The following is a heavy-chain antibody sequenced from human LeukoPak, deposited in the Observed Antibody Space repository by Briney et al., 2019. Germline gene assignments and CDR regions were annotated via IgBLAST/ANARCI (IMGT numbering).Heavy chain of an antibody. Sequence: GGSLRLSCAASGFTVITNDMTWVRQAPGKGLEWVSVLYGDGNTKYADSVQGRFTISRDNAKNSLYLQMNSLRAEDTAVYYCLGGLARGHAFDIWGQGTMVIVSS. V-gene: IGHV3-53*01. CDR2: LYGDGNT. D-gene: IGHD3/OR15-3a*01. CDR3: LGGLARGHAFDI. CDR1: GFTVITND. J-gene: IGHJ3*02.